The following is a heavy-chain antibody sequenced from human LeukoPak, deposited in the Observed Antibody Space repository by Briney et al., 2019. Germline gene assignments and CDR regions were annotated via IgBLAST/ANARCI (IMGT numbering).Heavy chain of an antibody. CDR1: GYTFTSFG. Sequence: GASVKVSCTASGYTFTSFGISWVRQAPGQGLEWMGWISTYNGYAKYAQNVQGRVTMTTDTSTSTAYMELRSLRSDDTAVYYCARNDSGGYDYWGQGTLVTVSS. V-gene: IGHV1-18*01. D-gene: IGHD2-21*01. CDR2: ISTYNGYA. CDR3: ARNDSGGYDY. J-gene: IGHJ4*02.